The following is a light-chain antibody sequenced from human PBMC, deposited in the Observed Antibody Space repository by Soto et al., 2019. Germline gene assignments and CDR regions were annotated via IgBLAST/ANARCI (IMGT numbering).Light chain of an antibody. CDR1: QSISTV. V-gene: IGKV1-39*01. CDR2: AAS. J-gene: IGKJ2*01. Sequence: DIQMTQSPSSLSSSVGDRVTITCRASQSISTVLNWYQQKPGKAPKVLIYAASSLYSGVPSRFSGGGSGTEFTLTISSLQPEDFATDYCQQSYRTPRTFGQGTKLDIK. CDR3: QQSYRTPRT.